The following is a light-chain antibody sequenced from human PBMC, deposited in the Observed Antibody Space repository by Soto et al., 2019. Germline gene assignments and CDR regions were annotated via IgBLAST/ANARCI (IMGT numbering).Light chain of an antibody. J-gene: IGKJ1*01. CDR1: QSVLYSSNNKSY. CDR2: WAS. Sequence: DIVMTQSPDSLAVSLGERATINCKSSQSVLYSSNNKSYLAWYQQKPGQPTKLLIYWASTRESGVPDRFSGSGSGTDFTLTISSLQAEDVAVYYCQQYYGTPWTFGQGTRVEIK. CDR3: QQYYGTPWT. V-gene: IGKV4-1*01.